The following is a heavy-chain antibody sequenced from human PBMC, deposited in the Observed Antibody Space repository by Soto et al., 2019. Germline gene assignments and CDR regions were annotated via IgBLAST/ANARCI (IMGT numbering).Heavy chain of an antibody. J-gene: IGHJ4*02. D-gene: IGHD6-13*01. CDR3: ARAHPAGDLDY. CDR1: GGSISSSSYY. Sequence: QLQLQESGPGLVKPSETLSLTCTVSGGSISSSSYYWGWIRQPPGKGLEWIGSIYYSGSTYYNPSLKSRVTISVDTSKNQFSLKLSSVTAADTAVYYCARAHPAGDLDYWGQGTLVTVSS. CDR2: IYYSGST. V-gene: IGHV4-39*01.